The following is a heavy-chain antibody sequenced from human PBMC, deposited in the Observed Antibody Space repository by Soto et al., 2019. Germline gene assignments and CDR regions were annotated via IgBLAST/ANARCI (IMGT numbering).Heavy chain of an antibody. CDR1: GYTFTSYY. J-gene: IGHJ3*02. V-gene: IGHV1-46*01. Sequence: QVQLVQSGAEVKKPGASVKVSCKASGYTFTSYYMHWVRQAPGQGLEWMGIINPSGGSTSYAQKFQGRDTMTRHTSTSTVYVELSSLRCEDTAVYYCARGKYYDAFDIWGQGTMVTVSS. CDR3: ARGKYYDAFDI. D-gene: IGHD2-8*01. CDR2: INPSGGST.